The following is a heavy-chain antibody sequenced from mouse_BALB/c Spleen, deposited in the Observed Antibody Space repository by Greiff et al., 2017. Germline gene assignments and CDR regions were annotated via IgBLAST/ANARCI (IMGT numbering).Heavy chain of an antibody. CDR3: ARQGNHYAMDY. CDR2: ISSGGGST. CDR1: GFAFSSYD. J-gene: IGHJ4*01. Sequence: EVKVVESGGGLVKPGGSLKLSCAASGFAFSSYDMSWVRQTPEKRLEWVAYISSGGGSTYYPDTVKGRFTISRDNAKNTLYLQMSSLKSEDTAMYYCARQGNHYAMDYWGQGTSVTVSS. V-gene: IGHV5-12-1*01.